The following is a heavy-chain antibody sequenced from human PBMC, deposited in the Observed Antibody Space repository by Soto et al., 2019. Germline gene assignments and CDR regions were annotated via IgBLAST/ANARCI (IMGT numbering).Heavy chain of an antibody. Sequence: TSETLSLTCSVSGASISSGDDYWTWIRQPPGKGLEWIGYSDYSGSTYYNPSLKSRVTISADTSKNQFSLKLYSVTAADTAVYYCARSPRIITIFGVVANWGQGTLVTVSS. D-gene: IGHD3-3*01. V-gene: IGHV4-30-4*01. J-gene: IGHJ4*02. CDR3: ARSPRIITIFGVVAN. CDR2: SDYSGST. CDR1: GASISSGDDY.